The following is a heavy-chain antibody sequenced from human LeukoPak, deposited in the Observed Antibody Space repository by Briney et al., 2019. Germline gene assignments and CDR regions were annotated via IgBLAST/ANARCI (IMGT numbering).Heavy chain of an antibody. CDR1: GGSFSGYY. CDR2: INHSGST. J-gene: IGHJ6*02. Sequence: PSETLSLTCAVYGGSFSGYYWSWIRQPPGKGLEWIGEINHSGSTNYNPSLKSRVTISVDTSKNQFSLKLSSVTAADTAVYYCARDGGDNSGYDPTYYYYGMDVWGQGTTVTVSS. D-gene: IGHD5-12*01. CDR3: ARDGGDNSGYDPTYYYYGMDV. V-gene: IGHV4-34*01.